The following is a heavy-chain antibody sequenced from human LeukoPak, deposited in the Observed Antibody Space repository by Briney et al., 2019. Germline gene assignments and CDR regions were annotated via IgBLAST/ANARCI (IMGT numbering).Heavy chain of an antibody. V-gene: IGHV1-8*01. CDR3: ARATYGSGSYYNGMGY. CDR2: MNPNSGNT. CDR1: GYTFTSYG. D-gene: IGHD3-10*01. Sequence: ASVKVSCKASGYTFTSYGISWVRQATGQGLEWMGWMNPNSGNTGYAQKFQGRVTMTRNTSISTAYMELSSLRSEDTAVYYCARATYGSGSYYNGMGYWGQGTLVTVSS. J-gene: IGHJ4*02.